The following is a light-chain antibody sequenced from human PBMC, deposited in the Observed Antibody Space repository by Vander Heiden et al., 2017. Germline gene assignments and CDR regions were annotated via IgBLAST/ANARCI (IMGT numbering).Light chain of an antibody. V-gene: IGLV2-14*01. J-gene: IGLJ2*01. CDR1: SSDVGDYNY. Sequence: QSALTQPASVAWAPGQSITISCTGTSSDVGDYNYVSWYQQHPGKAPKLMIYEVSNRPSGVSNRFSGSKSGNTASLTISGLQAEDEADYYCSSYTSSSTLVFGGGTKLTVL. CDR2: EVS. CDR3: SSYTSSSTLV.